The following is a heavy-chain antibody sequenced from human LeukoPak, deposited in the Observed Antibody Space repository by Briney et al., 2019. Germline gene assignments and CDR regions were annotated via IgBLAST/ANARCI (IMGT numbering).Heavy chain of an antibody. CDR3: AREGSNPR. V-gene: IGHV3-66*01. Sequence: GGSMRLSCAASGFTVSSNYMSWVRQAPGKGLEWVSVLFSGGSSNYADSVKGRFTISRDNSKNTLYLQMNSLRAEDTAVYYCAREGSNPRWGQGTLVTVSS. J-gene: IGHJ4*02. D-gene: IGHD2-2*01. CDR1: GFTVSSNY. CDR2: LFSGGSS.